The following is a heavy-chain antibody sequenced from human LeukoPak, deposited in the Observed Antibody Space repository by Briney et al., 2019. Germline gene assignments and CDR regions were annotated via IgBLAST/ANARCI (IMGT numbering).Heavy chain of an antibody. Sequence: PSETLSLTCSVSGGSISRSGGYWGWIRQPPGKGLEWIVSIYYSGSTYYNPSLKSRVTISVDTSKNQFSLKLSSVTAADTAVYYCARLGYSSGWYCFDYWGQGTLVSVSS. CDR3: ARLGYSSGWYCFDY. J-gene: IGHJ4*02. CDR2: IYYSGST. V-gene: IGHV4-39*01. CDR1: GGSISRSGGY. D-gene: IGHD6-19*01.